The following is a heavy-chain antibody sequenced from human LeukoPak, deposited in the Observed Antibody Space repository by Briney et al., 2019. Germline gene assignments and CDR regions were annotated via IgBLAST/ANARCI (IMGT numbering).Heavy chain of an antibody. CDR1: GYTFTVYH. J-gene: IGHJ3*02. D-gene: IGHD4-11*01. V-gene: IGHV1-46*01. Sequence: ASVKVSCKASGYTFTVYHMHWVRQAPGQGLEWMGIINPSDGSTTYAQKFQGRVSITRDMSTSTIYMELSSLRSDDTAVYYCARDRSELTNNAFDIWGQGTMVSVSS. CDR2: INPSDGST. CDR3: ARDRSELTNNAFDI.